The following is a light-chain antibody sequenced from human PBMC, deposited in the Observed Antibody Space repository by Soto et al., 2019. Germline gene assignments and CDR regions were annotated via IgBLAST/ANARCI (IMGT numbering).Light chain of an antibody. J-gene: IGKJ4*01. CDR1: QSVNSN. CDR2: DAS. CDR3: QQYKFWPPLT. V-gene: IGKV3-15*01. Sequence: EIVMTQSPATLSVSPGERATLSCRASQSVNSNLAWYRQKPGQAPRLLISDASTRATGVPARSSGSGSVTEFTLNIRSLQSEDSGNYYCQQYKFWPPLTFGGGTKVESK.